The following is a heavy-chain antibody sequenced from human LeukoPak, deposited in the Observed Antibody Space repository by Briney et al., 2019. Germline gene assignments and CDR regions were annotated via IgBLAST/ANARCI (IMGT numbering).Heavy chain of an antibody. CDR3: ARGVPSNYDSSGYSDY. D-gene: IGHD3-22*01. Sequence: GASVKVSCKASGYTFTSYAMNWVRQAPGQGLEWMGWINTNTGNPTYAQGFTGRFVFSLDTSVSTAYLQISSLKAEDTAVYYCARGVPSNYDSSGYSDYWGQGTLVTVSS. V-gene: IGHV7-4-1*02. CDR1: GYTFTSYA. J-gene: IGHJ4*02. CDR2: INTNTGNP.